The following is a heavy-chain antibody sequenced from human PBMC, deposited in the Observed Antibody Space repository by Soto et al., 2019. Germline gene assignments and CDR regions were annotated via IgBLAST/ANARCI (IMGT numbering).Heavy chain of an antibody. J-gene: IGHJ6*02. CDR2: ISYDGSNK. CDR3: AKTRYCSGGSCYPSLVFYYYGMDV. D-gene: IGHD2-15*01. V-gene: IGHV3-30*18. Sequence: VQLVESGGGVVQPGRSLRLSCAASGFTFSSYGMHWVRQAPGKGLEWVAVISYDGSNKYYADSVKGRFTISRDNSKNTLYLQMNSLRAEDTAVYYCAKTRYCSGGSCYPSLVFYYYGMDVWGQGTTVTVSS. CDR1: GFTFSSYG.